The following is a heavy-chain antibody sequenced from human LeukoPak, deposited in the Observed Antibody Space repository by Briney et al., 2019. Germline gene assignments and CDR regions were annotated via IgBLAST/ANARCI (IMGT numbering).Heavy chain of an antibody. CDR2: ISSSGTTI. V-gene: IGHV3-48*03. Sequence: GGSLRLSCAASGFTFSSYEMNWVRQAPGKGLEWLSYISSSGTTIKYADSVKGRFTISRDNAKNSLYLQVNSLRAEDTAVYYCARIMITVATSDYWGQGTLVTVSS. D-gene: IGHD3-16*01. CDR3: ARIMITVATSDY. J-gene: IGHJ4*02. CDR1: GFTFSSYE.